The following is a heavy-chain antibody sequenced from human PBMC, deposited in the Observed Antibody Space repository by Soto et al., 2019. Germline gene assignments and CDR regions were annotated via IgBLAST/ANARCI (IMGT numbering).Heavy chain of an antibody. D-gene: IGHD4-17*01. V-gene: IGHV3-23*01. CDR3: ARGRTVTIF. J-gene: IGHJ4*02. Sequence: EVQLLESGGGLVQPGGSLRLSCVASGFTFSSYAVSWVRQAPGKGPEWVSAISGSGDSTYYADSVKGRFTISRDNSKNTLYLQMNSLRAEDTAVYYCARGRTVTIFGGQGTLVTVSS. CDR1: GFTFSSYA. CDR2: ISGSGDST.